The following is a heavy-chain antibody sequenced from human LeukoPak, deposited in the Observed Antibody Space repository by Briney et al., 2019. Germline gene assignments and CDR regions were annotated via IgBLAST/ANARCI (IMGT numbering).Heavy chain of an antibody. D-gene: IGHD3-22*01. J-gene: IGHJ4*02. Sequence: ASVKVSCKASGYTFTGYYMHWVRQAPGQGLEWMGWINPNSGGTNYAQKFQGRVTMTRGTSISTAYMELSRLRSDDTAVYYCARVGGLLRPTSYYFDYWGQGTLVTVSS. CDR1: GYTFTGYY. CDR2: INPNSGGT. CDR3: ARVGGLLRPTSYYFDY. V-gene: IGHV1-2*02.